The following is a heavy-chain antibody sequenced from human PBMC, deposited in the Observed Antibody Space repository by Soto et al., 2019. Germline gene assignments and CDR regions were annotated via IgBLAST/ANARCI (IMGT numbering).Heavy chain of an antibody. D-gene: IGHD3-10*01. CDR2: IIPILGIA. CDR3: ASIAFDYGSGSGRNYYYGMDV. V-gene: IGHV1-69*02. Sequence: QVQLVQSGAEVKKTGSSVKVSCKASGGTFSSYTISWVRQAPGQGLEWMGRIIPILGIANYAQKFQGRVTITADKSTSTAYMELSSLRSEDTAVYYCASIAFDYGSGSGRNYYYGMDVWGQGTTVTVSS. CDR1: GGTFSSYT. J-gene: IGHJ6*02.